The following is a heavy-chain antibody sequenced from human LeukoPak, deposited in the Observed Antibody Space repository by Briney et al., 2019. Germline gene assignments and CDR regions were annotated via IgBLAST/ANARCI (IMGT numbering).Heavy chain of an antibody. CDR1: GFTFSSYA. CDR2: ISGNADTT. Sequence: PGGSLRLSCAASGFTFSSYAMNWVRQAPGRGLDWVSAISGNADTTFYAHSVKGRFTISRDNSKNTLYLQMNSLRAEDTALYYCAKTHVDTTYFDHWGQGTLVTVSS. J-gene: IGHJ4*02. V-gene: IGHV3-23*01. CDR3: AKTHVDTTYFDH. D-gene: IGHD5-18*01.